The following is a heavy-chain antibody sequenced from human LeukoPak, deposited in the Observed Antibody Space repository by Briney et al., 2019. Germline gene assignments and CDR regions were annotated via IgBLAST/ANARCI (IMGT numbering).Heavy chain of an antibody. Sequence: GGSLRLSCAASGFTFDDYAMHWVRQAPGKGLEWVSGISWNSGSIGYADSVKGRFTISRDNAKNSLYLQMNSLRAEGTALYYCAKDIRVDYYGSGSPFDYWGQGTLVTVSS. J-gene: IGHJ4*02. CDR3: AKDIRVDYYGSGSPFDY. CDR1: GFTFDDYA. V-gene: IGHV3-9*01. D-gene: IGHD3-10*01. CDR2: ISWNSGSI.